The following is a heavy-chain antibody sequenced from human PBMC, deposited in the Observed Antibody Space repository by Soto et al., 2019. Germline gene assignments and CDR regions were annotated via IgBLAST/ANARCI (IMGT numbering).Heavy chain of an antibody. Sequence: SETLSLTCTVSGGSISSYYWSWIRQPPGKGLEWIGYIYYSGSTNYNPSLKSRVTISVDTSKNQFSLKLSSVTAADTAVYYCARLYYYDSSGYYYFDYWRQGTLVTVSS. CDR3: ARLYYYDSSGYYYFDY. D-gene: IGHD3-22*01. V-gene: IGHV4-59*01. CDR2: IYYSGST. J-gene: IGHJ4*02. CDR1: GGSISSYY.